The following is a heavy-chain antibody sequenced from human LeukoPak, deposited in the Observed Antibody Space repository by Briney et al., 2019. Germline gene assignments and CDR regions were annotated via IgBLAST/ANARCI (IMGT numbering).Heavy chain of an antibody. CDR2: IYYSGST. CDR3: ASGYSYVFDY. CDR1: GGSISSYY. J-gene: IGHJ4*02. D-gene: IGHD5-18*01. V-gene: IGHV4-59*01. Sequence: SETQSLTCTVSGGSISSYYWSWIRQPPGKGLEWIGYIYYSGSTNYNPSLKSRVTISVDTSKNQFSLKLSSVTAADTAVYYCASGYSYVFDYWGQGTLVTVSS.